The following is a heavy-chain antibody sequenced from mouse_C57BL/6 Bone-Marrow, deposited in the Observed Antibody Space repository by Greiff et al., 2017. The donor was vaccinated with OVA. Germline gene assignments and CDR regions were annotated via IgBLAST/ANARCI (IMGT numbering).Heavy chain of an antibody. Sequence: EVQLQQSGPGLAKPSQTLSLTCSVTGYSITSYYWNWIRKFPGNKLEYMGYISYSGSTYYNPSLKSRISITRDTAKNQYYLQLNSVTTEDTATYYCARAYSSGYVDYFDYWGQGTTLTVS. J-gene: IGHJ2*01. CDR1: GYSITSYY. V-gene: IGHV3-8*01. CDR2: ISYSGST. D-gene: IGHD3-2*02. CDR3: ARAYSSGYVDYFDY.